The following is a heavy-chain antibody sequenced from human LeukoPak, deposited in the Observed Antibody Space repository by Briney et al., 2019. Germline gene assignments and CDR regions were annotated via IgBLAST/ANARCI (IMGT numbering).Heavy chain of an antibody. V-gene: IGHV3-7*01. CDR2: IKEDGSDK. Sequence: GGSLRLSCAASAFTFRSYWMSWVRQAPGKGLEWVANIKEDGSDKYYVDSVKGRFTISRDNAKKSLYLQMNSLRAEDTAVYYCAELGITMIGGVWGKGTTVTISS. J-gene: IGHJ6*04. CDR3: AELGITMIGGV. D-gene: IGHD3-10*02. CDR1: AFTFRSYW.